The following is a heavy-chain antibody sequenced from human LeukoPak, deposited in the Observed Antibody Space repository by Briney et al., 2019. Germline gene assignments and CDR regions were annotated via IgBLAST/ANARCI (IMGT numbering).Heavy chain of an antibody. CDR1: GYTFTSYA. D-gene: IGHD5-12*01. Sequence: ASVKVSCKASGYTFTSYAMNWVRQAPGQGLEWMGWINTNTGNPTYAQGFTGRFVFSLDTSVSTAYLQISSLKAEDTAVYYCASGYSGYDREEGLDYWGQGTLVTVSS. CDR2: INTNTGNP. J-gene: IGHJ4*02. V-gene: IGHV7-4-1*02. CDR3: ASGYSGYDREEGLDY.